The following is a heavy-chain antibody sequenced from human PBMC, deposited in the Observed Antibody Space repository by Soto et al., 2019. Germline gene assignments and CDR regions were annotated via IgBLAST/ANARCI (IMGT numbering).Heavy chain of an antibody. V-gene: IGHV1-3*04. J-gene: IGHJ1*01. CDR2: IKTATGHA. CDR1: GYTFTTYD. Sequence: QVQLVQSGAEVQRPGASVKVSCQASGYTFTTYDMHWVRQAPGQSLEWMGWIKTATGHAKYSQKFQDRVTMTRDTVASTGQMEFSSLRSEDTAVYFCVVSTGWWSFLYWGQGSLVTVAS. D-gene: IGHD6-19*01. CDR3: VVSTGWWSFLY.